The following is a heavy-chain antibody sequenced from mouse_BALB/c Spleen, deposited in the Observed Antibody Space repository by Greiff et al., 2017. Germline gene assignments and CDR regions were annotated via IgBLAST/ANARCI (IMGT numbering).Heavy chain of an antibody. CDR1: GFNIKDTY. D-gene: IGHD4-1*01. CDR2: IDPANGNT. J-gene: IGHJ4*01. CDR3: ASNWGAMDY. Sequence: VHVKQSGAELVKPGASVKLSCTASGFNIKDTYMHWVKQRPEQGLEWIGRIDPANGNTKYDPKFQGKATITADTSSNTAYLQLSSLTSEDTAVYYCASNWGAMDYWGQGTSVTVSS. V-gene: IGHV14-3*02.